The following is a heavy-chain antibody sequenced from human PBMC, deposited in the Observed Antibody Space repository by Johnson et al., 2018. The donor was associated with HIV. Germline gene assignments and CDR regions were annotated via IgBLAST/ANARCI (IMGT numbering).Heavy chain of an antibody. CDR1: GFTFSSFG. J-gene: IGHJ3*01. CDR3: ARNRPVSYGYRGAFDF. CDR2: ISYDGSEK. D-gene: IGHD5-18*01. V-gene: IGHV3-30*19. Sequence: QVQLVESGGGLVQPGRSLRLSCAASGFTFSSFGMHWVRQAPGKGLEWVAVISYDGSEKYYADSVKGRFTISRDNAMKSLYLQINSLRAEDTAVYYCARNRPVSYGYRGAFDFWGQGTMVTVSS.